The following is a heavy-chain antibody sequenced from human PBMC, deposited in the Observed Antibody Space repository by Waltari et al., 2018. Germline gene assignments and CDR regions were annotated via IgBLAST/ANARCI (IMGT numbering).Heavy chain of an antibody. D-gene: IGHD3-10*01. CDR2: ISGNFGST. Sequence: EVQLLESGGGLVQPGGSLRLPCVASGFTFRRYAMAWVRQAPGKGREWVSTISGNFGSTYYADSVKGRFTTSRDNSKNTLSLQMNSLRPEDTAIYYCAKVGLSYWAEYLQHWGQGTLVTVSS. CDR3: AKVGLSYWAEYLQH. CDR1: GFTFRRYA. V-gene: IGHV3-23*01. J-gene: IGHJ1*01.